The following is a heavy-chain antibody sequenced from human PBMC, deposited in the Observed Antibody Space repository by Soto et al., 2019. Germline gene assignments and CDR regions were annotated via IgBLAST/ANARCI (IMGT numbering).Heavy chain of an antibody. CDR1: GFTFSSDA. CDR3: AKSPHRYCSSTSCYRADYYYGMDV. V-gene: IGHV3-23*01. CDR2: ISGSGGST. D-gene: IGHD2-2*02. Sequence: PWGSLRLSCAASGFTFSSDAMSWVRQAPGKGLEWVSAISGSGGSTYYADSVKGRFTISRDNSKNTLYLQMNSLRAEDTAVYYCAKSPHRYCSSTSCYRADYYYGMDVWGQGTTVTVSS. J-gene: IGHJ6*02.